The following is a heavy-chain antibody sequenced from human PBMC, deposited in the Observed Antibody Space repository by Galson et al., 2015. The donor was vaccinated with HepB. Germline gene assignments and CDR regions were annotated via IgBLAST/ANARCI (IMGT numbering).Heavy chain of an antibody. J-gene: IGHJ6*02. CDR1: GFTFSTYA. D-gene: IGHD2-2*01. CDR3: ARELGSCTNTNCYDSVFFYYGMDV. CDR2: ISRSGYGT. V-gene: IGHV3-64*01. Sequence: SLRLSCAASGFTFSTYAMHWVRQAPGKGLEYVSAISRSGYGTYYANSVKGRFTISRDNSKNTLYLQMGSLRAEDMAVYYCARELGSCTNTNCYDSVFFYYGMDVWGQGTTVTVSS.